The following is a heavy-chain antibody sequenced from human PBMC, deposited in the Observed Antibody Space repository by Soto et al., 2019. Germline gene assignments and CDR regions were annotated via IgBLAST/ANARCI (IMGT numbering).Heavy chain of an antibody. D-gene: IGHD1-1*01. CDR2: ISNSFSDGNT. Sequence: EVQLLESGGGLVQPGGSLRLSCAASGFTFSNYAMNWVRQAPGKGLEWVSAISNSFSDGNTHYADSVKGRFTIPRDNDKNTVFLEMNSLRAEDTAVYYCAKVFSPERGNYFDYWGQGTLVTVSS. J-gene: IGHJ4*02. CDR3: AKVFSPERGNYFDY. V-gene: IGHV3-23*01. CDR1: GFTFSNYA.